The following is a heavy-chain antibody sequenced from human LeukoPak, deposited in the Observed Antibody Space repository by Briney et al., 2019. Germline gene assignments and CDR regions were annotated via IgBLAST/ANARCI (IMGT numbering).Heavy chain of an antibody. CDR2: IIPILGIA. CDR1: GGTFSSYA. J-gene: IGHJ6*02. Sequence: GASVKVSCKASGGTFSSYAISWVRQAPGQGLEWMGRIIPILGIANYAQKFQGRVTITADKSTSTAYMELSSLRSEDTAVYYCASRIAVAGADSYYYYYGMDVWGQGTTVTVSS. D-gene: IGHD6-19*01. V-gene: IGHV1-69*04. CDR3: ASRIAVAGADSYYYYYGMDV.